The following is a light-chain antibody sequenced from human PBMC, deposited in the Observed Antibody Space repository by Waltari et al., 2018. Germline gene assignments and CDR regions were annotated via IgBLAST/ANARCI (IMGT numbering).Light chain of an antibody. Sequence: QSALTQPASVSGSPGQSITISCTGTSSDVGLYNFVSWYQQHPGKAPKLIISGVDKRPSGCPDRFSGSKSGSTAYLTVSGLQAEDEADYYCASHGNNKVFGGGTKLTVL. CDR1: SSDVGLYNF. CDR3: ASHGNNKV. CDR2: GVD. J-gene: IGLJ3*02. V-gene: IGLV2-8*01.